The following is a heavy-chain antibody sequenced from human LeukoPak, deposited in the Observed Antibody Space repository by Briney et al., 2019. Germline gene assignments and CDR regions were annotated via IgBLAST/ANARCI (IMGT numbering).Heavy chain of an antibody. Sequence: GGFLRLSCAASGFTFSSYAMSWVRQAPGKGLEWVSAISGSGGSTYYADSVKGRFTISRDNSKNTLYLQMNSLRAEDTAVYYCARLYYDYVWGSLYYFDYWGQGTLVTVSS. CDR3: ARLYYDYVWGSLYYFDY. CDR1: GFTFSSYA. D-gene: IGHD3-16*01. J-gene: IGHJ4*02. V-gene: IGHV3-23*01. CDR2: ISGSGGST.